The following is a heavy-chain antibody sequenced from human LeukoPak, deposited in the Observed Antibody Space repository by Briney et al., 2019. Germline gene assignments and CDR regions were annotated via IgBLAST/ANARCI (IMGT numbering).Heavy chain of an antibody. J-gene: IGHJ5*02. D-gene: IGHD3-10*01. Sequence: SETLSLTCAVYGGSFSGYYWSWIRQPPGKGLEWIGQINHSGSTNYNPSLKSRVTISVDTSKNQFSLKLTSVTAADTAVYYCARGPVPDYYGSGSYKPVRHHRNWFDPWGQGTLVTVSS. V-gene: IGHV4-34*01. CDR2: INHSGST. CDR1: GGSFSGYY. CDR3: ARGPVPDYYGSGSYKPVRHHRNWFDP.